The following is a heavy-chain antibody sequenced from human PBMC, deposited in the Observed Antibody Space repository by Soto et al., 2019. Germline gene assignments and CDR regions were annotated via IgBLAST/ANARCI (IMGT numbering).Heavy chain of an antibody. Sequence: QVQLQESGPGLVKPSQTLSLTCTVSGGSISSGGYYWSWLRQHPGKGLEWIGYIYYSGSTYYNPSLKSRVTISVDTSKNQFSLKLSAVTAAGTAVYYCARDFIAARPNYYYGMDVWGQGTTVTVSS. D-gene: IGHD6-6*01. CDR1: GGSISSGGYY. V-gene: IGHV4-31*03. CDR3: ARDFIAARPNYYYGMDV. CDR2: IYYSGST. J-gene: IGHJ6*02.